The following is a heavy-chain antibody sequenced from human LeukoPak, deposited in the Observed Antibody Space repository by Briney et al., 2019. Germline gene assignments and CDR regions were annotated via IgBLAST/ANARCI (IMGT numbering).Heavy chain of an antibody. CDR2: IYTSGST. CDR1: GGSISSYY. J-gene: IGHJ6*03. D-gene: IGHD1-14*01. V-gene: IGHV4-4*07. CDR3: ARRNRLGYYYYMDV. Sequence: PSETLSLTCTVSGGSISSYYWSWIRQPAGKGLEWIGRIYTSGSTNYNPSLKSRVTMSVDTSKNQFSLKLSSVTAADTAVYYCARRNRLGYYYYMDVWGKGTTVTVSS.